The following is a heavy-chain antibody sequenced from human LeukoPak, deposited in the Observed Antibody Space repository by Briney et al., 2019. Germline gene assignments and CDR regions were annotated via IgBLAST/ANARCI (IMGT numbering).Heavy chain of an antibody. CDR2: INPNSGGT. CDR3: ARDRSPINLLGDYYFDY. CDR1: GYSFADYY. Sequence: VASVKVSXKASGYSFADYYIHWVRQAPGQGLEWMGRINPNSGGTNYAQMFQGRVTMTSDTSISTAYLEVSRLRSDDTAVYYCARDRSPINLLGDYYFDYWGQGPLVTVSS. D-gene: IGHD1-26*01. V-gene: IGHV1-2*06. J-gene: IGHJ4*02.